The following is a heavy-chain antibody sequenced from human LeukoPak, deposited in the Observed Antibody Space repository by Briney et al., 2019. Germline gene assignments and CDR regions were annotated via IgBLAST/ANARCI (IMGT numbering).Heavy chain of an antibody. D-gene: IGHD3-10*01. J-gene: IGHJ4*02. Sequence: GGSLRLSCVAFGFTFSSYEMNWVRQAPGKGLEWVSDISGSGSAIYYADSVKGRFTISRDNAKNSLYLQMNSLRAEDTAVYYCAKDIYGLVRGVIQPHFDYWGQGTLVTVSS. CDR2: ISGSGSAI. CDR1: GFTFSSYE. V-gene: IGHV3-48*03. CDR3: AKDIYGLVRGVIQPHFDY.